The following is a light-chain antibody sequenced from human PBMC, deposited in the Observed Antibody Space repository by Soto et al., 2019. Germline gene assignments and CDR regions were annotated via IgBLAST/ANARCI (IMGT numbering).Light chain of an antibody. CDR2: DAS. J-gene: IGKJ1*01. CDR3: LHYDDYPWT. V-gene: IGKV1-5*01. CDR1: QSVSGW. Sequence: DIQLTQSPSTLSASVGDRVTINCRASQSVSGWLAWYQLKPGKPPKLLIYDASSLESGVPSRFRGSESGTEFTLTISRLQPDDFATYYCLHYDDYPWTFGQGTKVDIK.